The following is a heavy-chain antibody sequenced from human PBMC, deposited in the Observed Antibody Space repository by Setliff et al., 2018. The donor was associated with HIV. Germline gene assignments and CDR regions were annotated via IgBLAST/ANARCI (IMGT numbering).Heavy chain of an antibody. CDR1: GGAFNTSSSY. CDR3: ARWVYNSAWSLDY. J-gene: IGHJ4*02. CDR2: IFYSGSP. Sequence: PSETLSLTCTVSGGAFNTSSSYWGWIRQPPGKGLEYIGGIFYSGSPHYKSSLTSRLTISLDTSRNQFSPKLTSVTAADSATYYCARWVYNSAWSLDYWGQGTLVTVSS. V-gene: IGHV4-39*07. D-gene: IGHD6-19*01.